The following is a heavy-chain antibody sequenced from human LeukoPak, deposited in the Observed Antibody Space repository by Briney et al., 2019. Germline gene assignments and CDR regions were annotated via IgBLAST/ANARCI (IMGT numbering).Heavy chain of an antibody. V-gene: IGHV4-28*01. CDR3: ARTIVVVVAATPRGMDV. CDR1: GYSISSSNW. J-gene: IGHJ6*02. D-gene: IGHD2-15*01. CDR2: IYYSGST. Sequence: SETLSLTCAVSGYSISSSNWWGWIRQPPGKGLEWIGYIYYSGSTYYNPSLKSRVTMSVDTSKNQFSLKLSSVTAVDTAVYYCARTIVVVVAATPRGMDVWGQGTTVTVSS.